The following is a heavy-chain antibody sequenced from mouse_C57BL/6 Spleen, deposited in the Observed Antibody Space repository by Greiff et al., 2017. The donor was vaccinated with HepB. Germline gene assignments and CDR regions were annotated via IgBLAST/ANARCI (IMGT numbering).Heavy chain of an antibody. CDR3: ARGAANWDAWFAY. V-gene: IGHV2-2*01. D-gene: IGHD4-1*01. CDR1: GFSLTSYG. Sequence: VQVVESGPGLVQPSQSLSITCTVSGFSLTSYGVHWVRQSPGKGLEWLGVIWSGGSTDYNAAFISRLSISKDNSKSQVFVKMNSLQADDTAIYYCARGAANWDAWFAYWGQGTLVTVSA. CDR2: IWSGGST. J-gene: IGHJ3*01.